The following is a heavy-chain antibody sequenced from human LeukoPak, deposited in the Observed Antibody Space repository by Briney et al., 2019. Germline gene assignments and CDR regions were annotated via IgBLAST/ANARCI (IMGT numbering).Heavy chain of an antibody. D-gene: IGHD3-22*01. V-gene: IGHV1-18*01. Sequence: ASVKVSCKASGYAFTTYGISWVRRAPGQGLEWMGWISAYNGNTNYAQKFQGRVTMTTDTSTSTAYMELRSLRSDDPAVYYCARGDYYDSSGYYYPDAFDIWGQGTMVTVSS. CDR1: GYAFTTYG. CDR2: ISAYNGNT. J-gene: IGHJ3*02. CDR3: ARGDYYDSSGYYYPDAFDI.